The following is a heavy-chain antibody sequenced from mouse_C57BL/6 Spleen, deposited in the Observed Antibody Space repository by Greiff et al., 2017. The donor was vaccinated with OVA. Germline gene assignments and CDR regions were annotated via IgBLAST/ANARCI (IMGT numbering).Heavy chain of an antibody. CDR3: ASSWDAGYFDY. Sequence: QVQLQQSGPELVKPGASVKISCKASGYAFSSSWMNWVKQRPGKGLEWIGRIYPGDGDTNYNGKFKGKATLTADKSSSTAYMQLSSLTSENSAVYFCASSWDAGYFDYWGQGTTLTVSS. D-gene: IGHD4-1*01. V-gene: IGHV1-82*01. CDR1: GYAFSSSW. J-gene: IGHJ2*01. CDR2: IYPGDGDT.